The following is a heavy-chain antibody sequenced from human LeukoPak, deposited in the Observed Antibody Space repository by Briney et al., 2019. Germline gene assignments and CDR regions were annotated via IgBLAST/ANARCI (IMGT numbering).Heavy chain of an antibody. CDR3: SRESGAFSPFGY. CDR2: ISLSGRT. D-gene: IGHD1-26*01. J-gene: IGHJ4*02. CDR1: GGSISRTNW. Sequence: SGTLSLTCDVSGGSISRTNWWSLVRQSPGQGLEWIGEISLSGRTNYNPSLQSRVTMSLDESKNQLSLDLASVTAADTAVYYCSRESGAFSPFGYWGQGTLVTVHS. V-gene: IGHV4-4*02.